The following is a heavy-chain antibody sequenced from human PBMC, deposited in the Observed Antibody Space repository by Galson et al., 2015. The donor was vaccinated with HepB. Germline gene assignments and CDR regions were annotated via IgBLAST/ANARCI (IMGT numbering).Heavy chain of an antibody. J-gene: IGHJ4*02. CDR3: AAGWRGNPDY. V-gene: IGHV3-15*01. CDR1: GFTFDDTW. D-gene: IGHD3-10*01. Sequence: SLRLSCAASGFTFDDTWMSWVRQAPGKGLEWVGRIKRKIEYGATDYAAFVKGRFTISRDDSTNTLYLQMNSLKTDDTAVYFCAAGWRGNPDYWGQGTLVTVSS. CDR2: IKRKIEYGAT.